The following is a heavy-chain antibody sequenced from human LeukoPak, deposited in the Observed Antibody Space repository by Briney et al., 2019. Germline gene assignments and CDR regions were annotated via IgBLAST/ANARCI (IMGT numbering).Heavy chain of an antibody. CDR2: LSGSGLST. Sequence: GGSLRLSCAASGFTFSSYAMSWVRQAPGKGLQGVSALSGSGLSTYYADSVKGRFTISRDNSKNTLYLQMNSLRAEDTAVYYCAKGGESSSWLFDYWGQGTLVPVSS. D-gene: IGHD6-13*01. CDR3: AKGGESSSWLFDY. CDR1: GFTFSSYA. V-gene: IGHV3-23*01. J-gene: IGHJ4*02.